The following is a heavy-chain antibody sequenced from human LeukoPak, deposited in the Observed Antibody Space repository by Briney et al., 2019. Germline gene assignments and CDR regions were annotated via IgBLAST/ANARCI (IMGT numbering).Heavy chain of an antibody. Sequence: SEILSLTCTVSGDSIRSYYWSWIRQPAGKGLEWIGRIYTSGSTNYNPSLNSRVTMSLDTSKNQFSLKLSSVTAADTAVYYCARVIAYYMDVWGKGTTVTVSS. J-gene: IGHJ6*03. D-gene: IGHD2-15*01. V-gene: IGHV4-4*07. CDR1: GDSIRSYY. CDR2: IYTSGST. CDR3: ARVIAYYMDV.